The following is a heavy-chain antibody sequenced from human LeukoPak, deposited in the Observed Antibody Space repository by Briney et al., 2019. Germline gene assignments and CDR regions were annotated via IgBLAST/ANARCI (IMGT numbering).Heavy chain of an antibody. CDR1: GYTFTSYG. CDR2: ISGYTGNT. Sequence: ASVKVSCRTSGYTFTSYGISWVRQAPGQGLEWMGWISGYTGNTNYAQKLQGRVTMTTDTSTSTAYMELRSLRSDDTAVYYCARDVYSGGYSTYYYYYMDVWGKGTTVTISS. CDR3: ARDVYSGGYSTYYYYYMDV. V-gene: IGHV1-18*01. J-gene: IGHJ6*03. D-gene: IGHD1-26*01.